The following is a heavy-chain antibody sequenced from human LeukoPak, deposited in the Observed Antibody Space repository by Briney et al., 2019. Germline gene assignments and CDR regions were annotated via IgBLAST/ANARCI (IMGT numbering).Heavy chain of an antibody. Sequence: ESGPGLAKPSGPLSLTCAVSGGLVSSSNWWSWVRQPPGKGLEWFGEIFHRVSTNYNPSLKSRVTISVDTYKNQFSLKLSSVTAADTDVYYCARGEEQWLVWGRQRHLICFDPWGQGTLVTVS. CDR3: ARGEEQWLVWGRQRHLICFDP. V-gene: IGHV4-4*02. CDR1: GGLVSSSNW. D-gene: IGHD6-19*01. J-gene: IGHJ5*02. CDR2: IFHRVST.